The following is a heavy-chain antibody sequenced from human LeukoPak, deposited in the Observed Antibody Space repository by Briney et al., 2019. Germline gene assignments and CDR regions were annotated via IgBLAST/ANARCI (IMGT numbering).Heavy chain of an antibody. J-gene: IGHJ5*02. D-gene: IGHD2-15*01. Sequence: SETLSLTCTVSGYSFSSGYYWGWIRQPPGKGLEWIGSFFHSGSTYDNPSLKSRVTISVDMSKNQFSLKLSSATAADTAVYYCASLCSGGSCYMNGFDPWGQGTLVTVSS. CDR2: FFHSGST. CDR3: ASLCSGGSCYMNGFDP. V-gene: IGHV4-38-2*02. CDR1: GYSFSSGYY.